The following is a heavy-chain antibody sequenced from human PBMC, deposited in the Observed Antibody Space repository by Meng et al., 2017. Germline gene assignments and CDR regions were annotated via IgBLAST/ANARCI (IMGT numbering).Heavy chain of an antibody. V-gene: IGHV5-51*01. Sequence: GESLKISCKGSGYSFTNYWIAWVRQMPGKGLEWMGIISPGDSNTRYSPSFQGQVTISADKSISTAYLQWSSLKASDTAMYYCARRRSGSTAILGAFDIWGQGTMVTVSS. J-gene: IGHJ3*02. D-gene: IGHD2-21*02. CDR3: ARRRSGSTAILGAFDI. CDR2: ISPGDSNT. CDR1: GYSFTNYW.